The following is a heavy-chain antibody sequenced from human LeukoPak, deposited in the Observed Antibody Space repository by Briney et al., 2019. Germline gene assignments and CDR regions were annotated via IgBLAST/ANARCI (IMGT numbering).Heavy chain of an antibody. Sequence: GGSLRLSCAASGFTFNTYNMNWVRQAPGKGLEWVGRIRKKDNSYSAEYAASVKGRFTISRDDSKNSLFLQMNNLKTEDTALYYCARGERSRYYFDYWGQGTLVTVSS. CDR1: GFTFNTYN. CDR2: IRKKDNSYSA. CDR3: ARGERSRYYFDY. D-gene: IGHD1-1*01. V-gene: IGHV3-72*01. J-gene: IGHJ4*02.